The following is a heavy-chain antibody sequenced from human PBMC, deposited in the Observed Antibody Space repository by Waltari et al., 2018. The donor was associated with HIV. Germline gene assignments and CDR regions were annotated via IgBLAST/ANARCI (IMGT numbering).Heavy chain of an antibody. J-gene: IGHJ5*02. D-gene: IGHD1-26*01. CDR3: ARDGGRIVGATKGYWFDP. CDR2: IYHSGGT. V-gene: IGHV4-38-2*02. CDR1: GYSISSGYY. Sequence: QVQLQESGPGLVKPSETLSLTCTVSGYSISSGYYWGWIRQPPGKGLEWIGSIYHSGGTYYNPSLNSRVTISVDTSKNQFSLKLSSVTAADTAVYYCARDGGRIVGATKGYWFDPWGQGTLVTVSS.